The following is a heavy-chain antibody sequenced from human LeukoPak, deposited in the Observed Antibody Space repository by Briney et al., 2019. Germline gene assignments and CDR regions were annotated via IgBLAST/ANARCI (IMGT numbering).Heavy chain of an antibody. D-gene: IGHD5-24*01. J-gene: IGHJ3*02. CDR2: INPNTGGT. V-gene: IGHV1-2*06. Sequence: ASVKVSCKASGYTFTGYYMNWVRQASGQGLEWMGRINPNTGGTNYAQNFQGGVTMTRDTSITTVYMELSRLRSDDTAVYYCARVGDGLNDGFDIWGQGTMVTVSS. CDR1: GYTFTGYY. CDR3: ARVGDGLNDGFDI.